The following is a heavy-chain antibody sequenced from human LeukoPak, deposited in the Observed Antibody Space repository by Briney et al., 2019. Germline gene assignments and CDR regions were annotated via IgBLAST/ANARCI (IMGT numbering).Heavy chain of an antibody. D-gene: IGHD5-12*01. Sequence: PGGSLRLSCAASGFTFSSYAMSWVRQAPGKGLEWVSAISGSGGSTYYADSVKGRFTISRDNSKNTLHLQMNSLRAEDTAVYYCAKNDGYSGYSDYWGQGTLVTVSS. CDR2: ISGSGGST. CDR3: AKNDGYSGYSDY. J-gene: IGHJ4*02. V-gene: IGHV3-23*01. CDR1: GFTFSSYA.